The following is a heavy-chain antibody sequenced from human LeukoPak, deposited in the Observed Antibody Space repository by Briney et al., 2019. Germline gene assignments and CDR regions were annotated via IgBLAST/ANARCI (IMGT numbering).Heavy chain of an antibody. CDR3: AREVGGGDIVVVPAAMSFDP. V-gene: IGHV4-4*07. CDR2: IYTSGST. Sequence: SETLSLTCTVSGGSISSYYWSWIRQPAGKGLEWIGRIYTSGSTNYNPSLKSRVTMLVDTSKNQFSLKLNSVTAADTAVYYCAREVGGGDIVVVPAAMSFDPWGQGTLVTVSS. J-gene: IGHJ5*02. D-gene: IGHD2-2*01. CDR1: GGSISSYY.